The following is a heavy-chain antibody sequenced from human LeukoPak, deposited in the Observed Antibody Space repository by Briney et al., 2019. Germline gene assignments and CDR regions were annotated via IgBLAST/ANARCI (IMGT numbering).Heavy chain of an antibody. D-gene: IGHD3-10*01. CDR1: GGSISSGGYY. Sequence: PSQTLSLTCTVSGGSISSGGYYWSWIRQHPGTGLEWIGYIYYSGSTYYNPSLKSRVTISVDTSKNQFSLKLSSVTAADTAVYYCARGRSGGSGSYYTYYFDYWGQGTLVTVSS. J-gene: IGHJ4*02. V-gene: IGHV4-31*03. CDR3: ARGRSGGSGSYYTYYFDY. CDR2: IYYSGST.